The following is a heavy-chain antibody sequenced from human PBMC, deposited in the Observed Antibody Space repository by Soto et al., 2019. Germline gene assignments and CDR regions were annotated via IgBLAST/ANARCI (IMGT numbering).Heavy chain of an antibody. V-gene: IGHV1-69*01. CDR3: ARDAPPIAGAGYYYGMDV. Sequence: QVQLVQSGAEVKKPGSSVKVSCKASGGTFSSYAISWVRQAPGQGLEWMGGIVPIFGTANYAQKFQGRVTITTDDTTSPAYMELSSLRSEDTAVYYCARDAPPIAGAGYYYGMDVWGQGTTVTVSS. D-gene: IGHD6-13*01. CDR2: IVPIFGTA. J-gene: IGHJ6*02. CDR1: GGTFSSYA.